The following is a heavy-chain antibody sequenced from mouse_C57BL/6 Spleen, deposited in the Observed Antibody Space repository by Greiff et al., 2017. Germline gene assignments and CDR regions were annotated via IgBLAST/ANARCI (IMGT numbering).Heavy chain of an antibody. Sequence: DVQLVESGGGLVKPGGSLKLSCAASGFTFSSYAMSWVRQTPEKRLEWVATISDGGSYTYYPDNVKGRFTISRDNAKNNLYLQMSHLKSEDTAMYDCARDRGGTVYYFDVWGQGTTLTVSS. CDR3: ARDRGGTVYYFDV. D-gene: IGHD3-3*01. CDR2: ISDGGSYT. CDR1: GFTFSSYA. V-gene: IGHV5-4*01. J-gene: IGHJ2*01.